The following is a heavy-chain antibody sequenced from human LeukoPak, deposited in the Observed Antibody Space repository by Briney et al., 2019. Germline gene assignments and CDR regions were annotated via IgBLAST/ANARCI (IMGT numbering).Heavy chain of an antibody. D-gene: IGHD3-22*01. Sequence: PSETLSLTCTVSGVSISSGSYYWSWIRQPPGKGLEWIGEINHSGSTNYNPSLKSRVTISVDTSKNQFSLKLSSVTAADTAVYYCARGFKRRYYDSSGYSGAFDIWGQGTMVTVSS. CDR1: GVSISSGSYY. CDR2: INHSGST. J-gene: IGHJ3*02. V-gene: IGHV4-39*07. CDR3: ARGFKRRYYDSSGYSGAFDI.